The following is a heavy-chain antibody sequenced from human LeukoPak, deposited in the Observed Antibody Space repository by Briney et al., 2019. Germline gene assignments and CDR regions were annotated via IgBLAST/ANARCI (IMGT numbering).Heavy chain of an antibody. V-gene: IGHV1-69*13. CDR1: GGTFSSYA. J-gene: IGHJ4*02. D-gene: IGHD3-10*01. CDR3: AGSYYYGSGSYYLYYFDY. CDR2: IIPIFGTA. Sequence: ASVKVSCKASGGTFSSYAIGWVRQAPGQGLEWMGGIIPIFGTANYAQKFQGRVTITADESTSTAYMELSSLRSEDTAVYYCAGSYYYGSGSYYLYYFDYWGQGTLVTVSS.